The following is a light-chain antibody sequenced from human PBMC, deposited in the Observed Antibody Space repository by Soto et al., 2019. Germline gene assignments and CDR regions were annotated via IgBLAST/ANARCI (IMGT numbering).Light chain of an antibody. V-gene: IGKV1-5*01. CDR3: QQYNSYST. CDR2: DAS. Sequence: RVTQSPSSVSASVGDRFTITCQTSKDISSSVAWYQQKPGKAPKLLIYDASSLESGVPSRFSGSGSGTEFTLTISSLQPDDFATYYCQQYNSYSTFGQGTKVDIK. J-gene: IGKJ1*01. CDR1: KDISSS.